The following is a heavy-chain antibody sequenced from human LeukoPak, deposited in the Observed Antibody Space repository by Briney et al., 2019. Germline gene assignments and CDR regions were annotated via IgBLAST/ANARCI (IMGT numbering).Heavy chain of an antibody. CDR3: AIMHGYYDGSGYWVQ. CDR2: ISPSADRT. D-gene: IGHD3-22*01. J-gene: IGHJ4*02. Sequence: GGSLRLSCAASGFTFSSYAMSWFRQAPGKGLEWVSFISPSADRTSNADSVEGRFTISRDNPRNTLYLQMNSLRDEDTAVYYCAIMHGYYDGSGYWVQWGQGTLVTVSS. V-gene: IGHV3-23*01. CDR1: GFTFSSYA.